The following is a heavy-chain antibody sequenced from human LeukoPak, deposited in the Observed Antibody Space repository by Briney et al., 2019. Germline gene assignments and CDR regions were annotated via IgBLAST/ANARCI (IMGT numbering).Heavy chain of an antibody. CDR1: GFTFRNHL. Sequence: GGSLRLSCVGSGFTFRNHLVNWVRQSPRKGPEWVANIKPDGIDKYYVDSARGRFTVSRDNAKNSAFLQMNSLRAEDTAIYYCATISAQTFDIWGQGTLVSVSS. D-gene: IGHD5-24*01. CDR2: IKPDGIDK. CDR3: ATISAQTFDI. J-gene: IGHJ3*02. V-gene: IGHV3-7*01.